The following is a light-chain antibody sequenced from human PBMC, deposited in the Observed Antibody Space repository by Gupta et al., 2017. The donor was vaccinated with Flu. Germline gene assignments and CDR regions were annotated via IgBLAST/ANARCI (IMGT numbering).Light chain of an antibody. J-gene: IGKJ2*03. CDR2: LGS. Sequence: DIVMTQSRLSLHVTPGEPASISCRSSQSLLHSNGYTYLDWYLQKPGQSPQLLIYLGSNRASGVPDRFSGSGSGTDFTLKISRVEAEDVGVYYCMQARLPPYSFGQGTKLEIK. CDR3: MQARLPPYS. V-gene: IGKV2-28*01. CDR1: QSLLHSNGYTY.